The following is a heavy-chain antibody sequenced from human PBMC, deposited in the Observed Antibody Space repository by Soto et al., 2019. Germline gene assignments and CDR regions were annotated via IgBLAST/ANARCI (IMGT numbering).Heavy chain of an antibody. V-gene: IGHV4-31*03. CDR1: NESMSSGGYF. D-gene: IGHD5-18*01. CDR2: ISSSGSA. Sequence: PSETLSLTCTVSNESMSSGGYFWVWIRHHPGKGLERIGHISSSGSANPNPSLKSRVSMSVDSSNNQFSLKLTSVTVADTAVYYCARGGGYTASGGNSGFWFDPWGQGTLVPVSS. J-gene: IGHJ5*02. CDR3: ARGGGYTASGGNSGFWFDP.